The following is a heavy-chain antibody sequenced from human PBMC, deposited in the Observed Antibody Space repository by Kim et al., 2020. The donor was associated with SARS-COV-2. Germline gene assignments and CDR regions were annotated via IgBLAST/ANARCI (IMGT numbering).Heavy chain of an antibody. D-gene: IGHD3-9*01. CDR1: GFTFSSYA. CDR3: AKAQENWLLPNWFDP. CDR2: ISGSGGNT. Sequence: GGSLRLSCAASGFTFSSYAMSWVRQAPGKGLEWVSGISGSGGNTYHADSVKGRFTISRDNSKNTLNLQMNSLRAEDTAVYYCAKAQENWLLPNWFDPWGQGTLVTVSS. J-gene: IGHJ5*02. V-gene: IGHV3-23*01.